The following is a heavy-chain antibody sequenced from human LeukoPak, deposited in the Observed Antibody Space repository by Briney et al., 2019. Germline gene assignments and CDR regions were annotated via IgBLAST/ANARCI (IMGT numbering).Heavy chain of an antibody. D-gene: IGHD5-18*01. CDR2: ISGDGGST. V-gene: IGHV3-43*02. Sequence: GGSLRLSCAASGFTFDDYAMHWVRQAPGKGLEWVSLISGDGGSTYYADSVKGRFTISRDNSKNSLYLQMNSLRTEDTALYYCAKDAGIQLWLRYYYYYYGMDVWGQGTTVTVSS. CDR1: GFTFDDYA. CDR3: AKDAGIQLWLRYYYYYYGMDV. J-gene: IGHJ6*02.